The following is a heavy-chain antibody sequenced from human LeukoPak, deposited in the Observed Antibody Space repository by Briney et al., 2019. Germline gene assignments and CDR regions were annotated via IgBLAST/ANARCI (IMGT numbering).Heavy chain of an antibody. CDR1: GFTFSSYW. CDR3: ARDWSRSGWLECYYYYMDV. J-gene: IGHJ6*03. Sequence: PGGSLRLSCAASGFTFSSYWMSWVRQAPGKGLEWVANIKQDGSEKYYVDSVKGRFTISRDNAKNSLYLQMNSLRAEDTAVYYCARDWSRSGWLECYYYYMDVWGKGTTVTVSS. D-gene: IGHD6-19*01. CDR2: IKQDGSEK. V-gene: IGHV3-7*01.